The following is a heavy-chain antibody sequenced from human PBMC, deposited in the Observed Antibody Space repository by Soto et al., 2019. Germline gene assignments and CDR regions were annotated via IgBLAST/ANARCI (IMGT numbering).Heavy chain of an antibody. D-gene: IGHD6-6*01. Sequence: ASVKVSCKASGYTFTGYYMHWVRQAPGQGLEWMGWINPNSGGTNYAQKFQGWVTMTRDTSISTAYMELSRLRSDDTAVYYCARDLRGRAARPTYYYYRMDVWGQGTTVTVYS. CDR1: GYTFTGYY. CDR3: ARDLRGRAARPTYYYYRMDV. CDR2: INPNSGGT. V-gene: IGHV1-2*04. J-gene: IGHJ6*02.